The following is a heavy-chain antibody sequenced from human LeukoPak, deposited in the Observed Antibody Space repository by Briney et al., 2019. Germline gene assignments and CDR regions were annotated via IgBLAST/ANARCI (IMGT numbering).Heavy chain of an antibody. Sequence: ASVKVSCKASGGTFSSYAISWVRQAPGEGLEWMGRIIPILGIANYAQKFQGRVTITADKSTSTAYMELSSLRSEDTAVYYCARDGVGDAFDISGQGTMVTVSS. V-gene: IGHV1-69*04. CDR3: ARDGVGDAFDI. J-gene: IGHJ3*02. CDR1: GGTFSSYA. D-gene: IGHD3-3*01. CDR2: IIPILGIA.